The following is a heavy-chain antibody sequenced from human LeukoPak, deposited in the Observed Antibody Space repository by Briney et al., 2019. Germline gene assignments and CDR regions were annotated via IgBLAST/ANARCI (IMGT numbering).Heavy chain of an antibody. J-gene: IGHJ4*02. CDR2: IYYSGST. V-gene: IGHV4-39*01. CDR1: GGSISSSSYY. D-gene: IGHD2-15*01. CDR3: ARIYCSGGSCYFPFDY. Sequence: SETLSLTCTVSGGSISSSSYYWGWIRQPPGKGLEWIGSIYYSGSTYYNPSLKSRVTISVDTSKNQFSLKLSSVTAADTAVYYCARIYCSGGSCYFPFDYWGQGTLVTVSS.